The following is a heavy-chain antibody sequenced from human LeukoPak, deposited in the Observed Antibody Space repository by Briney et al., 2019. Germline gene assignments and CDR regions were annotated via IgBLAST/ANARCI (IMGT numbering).Heavy chain of an antibody. Sequence: ASVKVSCKASGYTFTSYGISWVRQAPGQGLEWMGWISAYNGNTNYAQKLQGRVTMTTDTSTSTAYMELRSLRSDDTAVYYCARGHCSGGSCYSLRATNWFDPWGQGTLVTVS. CDR1: GYTFTSYG. J-gene: IGHJ5*02. V-gene: IGHV1-18*01. CDR2: ISAYNGNT. CDR3: ARGHCSGGSCYSLRATNWFDP. D-gene: IGHD2-15*01.